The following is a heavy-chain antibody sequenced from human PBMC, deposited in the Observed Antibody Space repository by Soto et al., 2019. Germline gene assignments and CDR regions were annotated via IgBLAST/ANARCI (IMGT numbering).Heavy chain of an antibody. Sequence: GGSLRLSCAASGFTFSSYAMSWVRQAPGKGLEWVSAISGSGGSTYYADSVKGRFTISRDNSKNTLYLQMNSLRAEDTAVYYCAKAPSKSDFWNYYYYYMDVWGKGTTVTVSS. V-gene: IGHV3-23*01. CDR1: GFTFSSYA. CDR2: ISGSGGST. D-gene: IGHD3-3*01. J-gene: IGHJ6*03. CDR3: AKAPSKSDFWNYYYYYMDV.